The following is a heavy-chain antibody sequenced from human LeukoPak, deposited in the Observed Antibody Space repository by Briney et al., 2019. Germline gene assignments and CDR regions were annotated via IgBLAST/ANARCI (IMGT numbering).Heavy chain of an antibody. D-gene: IGHD2-2*01. J-gene: IGHJ6*02. CDR1: GFTFSSYA. CDR2: ISYDGSNK. CDR3: ARELPAPYYGMDV. Sequence: QPGRSLRLSCAASGFTFSSYAMHWVRQAPGKGLEWVAVISYDGSNKYYADSVKGRFTISRDNSKNTLYLQMNSLRAEDTAVYYCARELPAPYYGMDVWAKGPRSPSP. V-gene: IGHV3-30*04.